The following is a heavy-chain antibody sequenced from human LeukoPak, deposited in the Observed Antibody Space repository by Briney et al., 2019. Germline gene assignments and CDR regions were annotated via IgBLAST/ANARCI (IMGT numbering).Heavy chain of an antibody. V-gene: IGHV1-8*03. Sequence: ASVKVSCKASGYTFTSYDINWVRQAAGQGLEWRGWMNPNSGNTGYAQKFQGRVTITRNTSISTAYMELSSLRSEDTAVYYCARTSPLSSGWYVPANEYWGQGTLVTVSS. CDR1: GYTFTSYD. CDR2: MNPNSGNT. J-gene: IGHJ4*02. CDR3: ARTSPLSSGWYVPANEY. D-gene: IGHD6-19*01.